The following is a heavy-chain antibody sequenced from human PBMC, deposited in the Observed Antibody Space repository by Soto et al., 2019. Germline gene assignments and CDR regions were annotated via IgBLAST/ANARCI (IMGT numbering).Heavy chain of an antibody. V-gene: IGHV4-4*02. Sequence: QVQLQESGPGLVKPSGTLSLTCAVSGGSVSSNNWWSWVRQPPGKGLEWIGEVYHSGDTRYNPSFKTRATISVDKSKTQFSLRLSSVTAADTAIYYCSRDLDPTGTTDCWGQGTLVTVSS. CDR3: SRDLDPTGTTDC. D-gene: IGHD1-1*01. CDR1: GGSVSSNNW. CDR2: VYHSGDT. J-gene: IGHJ4*02.